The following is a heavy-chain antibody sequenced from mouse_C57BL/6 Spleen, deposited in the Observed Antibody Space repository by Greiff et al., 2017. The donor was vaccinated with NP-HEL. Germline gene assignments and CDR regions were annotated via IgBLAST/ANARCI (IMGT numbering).Heavy chain of an antibody. CDR3: ARRGEGEYAMDY. J-gene: IGHJ4*01. CDR1: GYAFSSSW. Sequence: QVQLQESGPELVKPGASVKISCKASGYAFSSSWMNWVKQRPGKGLEWIGRIYPGDGDTNYNGKFKGKATLTADKSSSTAYMQLSSLTSEDSAVYFCARRGEGEYAMDYWGQGTSVTVSS. CDR2: IYPGDGDT. V-gene: IGHV1-82*01.